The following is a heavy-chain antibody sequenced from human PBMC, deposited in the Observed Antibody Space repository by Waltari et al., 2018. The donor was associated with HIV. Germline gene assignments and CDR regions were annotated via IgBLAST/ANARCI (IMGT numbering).Heavy chain of an antibody. V-gene: IGHV4-30-4*01. D-gene: IGHD1-26*01. Sequence: QVQLQESGPGLVKPSQTLSLTCTVSGGSISSGDYYWSWIRQPPGKGLEWIGYMYYSGGTYSNPSLKSRVTISVDTSKNQFSRKLSSVTAADTAVYYCARVKIVGNWFDPWGQGTLVTVSS. CDR1: GGSISSGDYY. CDR3: ARVKIVGNWFDP. J-gene: IGHJ5*02. CDR2: MYYSGGT.